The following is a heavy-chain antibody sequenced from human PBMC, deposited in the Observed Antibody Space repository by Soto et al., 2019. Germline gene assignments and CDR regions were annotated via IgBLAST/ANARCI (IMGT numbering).Heavy chain of an antibody. CDR3: ARSSGPNYYYFGMDV. Sequence: QVQLVQSGAEVKKPGSSVKVSCKASGGTFSSYAISWVRQAPGQGLEWMGGIIPIFGTANYAQKFQGRVTIXXDXSXXTAYMELSSLRSEETAVYYCARSSGPNYYYFGMDVWGQGTTVTVSS. CDR1: GGTFSSYA. CDR2: IIPIFGTA. V-gene: IGHV1-69*05. J-gene: IGHJ6*02.